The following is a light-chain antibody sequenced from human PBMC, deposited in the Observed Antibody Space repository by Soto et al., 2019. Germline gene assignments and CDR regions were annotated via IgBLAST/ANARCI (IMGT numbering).Light chain of an antibody. CDR2: ASY. CDR1: QRISSH. V-gene: IGKV1-39*01. J-gene: IGKJ2*01. CDR3: QHSYITPRYT. Sequence: IQITQSMSSLSASVGDRVTITCRASQRISSHLNWYQHKPGRPPRLLIFASYILEGGVPSRFSGSGSDTYFALTIDSLQPEDVATYYCQHSYITPRYTFGQGTKVEI.